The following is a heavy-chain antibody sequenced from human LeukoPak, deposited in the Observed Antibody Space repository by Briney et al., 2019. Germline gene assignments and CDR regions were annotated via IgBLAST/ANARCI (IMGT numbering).Heavy chain of an antibody. CDR3: ARVRPITMVRGVEGNDY. D-gene: IGHD3-10*01. CDR2: INHSGST. V-gene: IGHV4-34*01. J-gene: IGHJ4*02. CDR1: GGSFSGYY. Sequence: SETLSLTCAVYGGSFSGYYWSWIRQPPGKGLEWIGEINHSGSTNYNPSLKSRVTISVDTSKNQFSLKLSSATAADTAVYYCARVRPITMVRGVEGNDYWGQGTLVSVSS.